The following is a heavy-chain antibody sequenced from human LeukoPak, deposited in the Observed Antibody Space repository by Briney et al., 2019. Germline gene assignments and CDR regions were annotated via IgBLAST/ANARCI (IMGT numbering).Heavy chain of an antibody. J-gene: IGHJ4*02. Sequence: ASVKVSCKASGYPFTSYAVNWVRQAPRQGLEWMGWISMGTENPTYAQDFTGRFAFSLDTAVSTAYLQISSLKAEDTAVYYCVRDSLIKGASTLDHWGQGTLVTVSS. D-gene: IGHD1-26*01. CDR3: VRDSLIKGASTLDH. CDR1: GYPFTSYA. CDR2: ISMGTENP. V-gene: IGHV7-4-1*02.